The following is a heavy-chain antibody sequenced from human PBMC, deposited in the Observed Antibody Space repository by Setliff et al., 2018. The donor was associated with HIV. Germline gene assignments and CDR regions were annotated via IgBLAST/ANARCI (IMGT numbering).Heavy chain of an antibody. CDR3: ARDCQVGWVFTYGMDV. D-gene: IGHD6-13*01. J-gene: IGHJ6*02. CDR1: GDSISSYF. CDR2: RSTTGST. Sequence: ETLSLTCTVSGDSISSYFWSWIRQSPGKGLEWIGFRSTTGSTNYNPSLRSRVAISVDTSKNQFSLKLSSVTAADTAVYYCARDCQVGWVFTYGMDVWGQGTLVTAP. V-gene: IGHV4-4*09.